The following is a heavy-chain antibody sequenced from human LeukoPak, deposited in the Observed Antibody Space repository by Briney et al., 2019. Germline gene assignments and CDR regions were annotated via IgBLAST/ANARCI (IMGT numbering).Heavy chain of an antibody. CDR3: ARDPYSSSWSYGMDV. CDR2: IKQDGSEK. J-gene: IGHJ6*02. V-gene: IGHV3-7*05. D-gene: IGHD6-13*01. CDR1: GFTFSNYW. Sequence: GGSLRLSCTASGFTFSNYWMSWVRQTPEKGLEWVANIKQDGSEKVCLDSVKGRFTISRDNAQTSLYLHMNSLRAEDTAVYYCARDPYSSSWSYGMDVWGQGTTVTVSS.